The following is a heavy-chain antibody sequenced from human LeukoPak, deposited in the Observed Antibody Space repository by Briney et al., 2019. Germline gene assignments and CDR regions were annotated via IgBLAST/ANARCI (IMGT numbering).Heavy chain of an antibody. CDR2: INPSGGST. CDR3: ARTNLIAAAGIYYFDY. J-gene: IGHJ4*02. D-gene: IGHD6-13*01. Sequence: ASVKVSSKASGYTFTSYYMHWVRQAPGQGLEWMGIINPSGGSTSYAQKFQGRVTMTRDTSTSTVYMELSSLRSEDTAVYYCARTNLIAAAGIYYFDYWGQRTLVTVSS. CDR1: GYTFTSYY. V-gene: IGHV1-46*01.